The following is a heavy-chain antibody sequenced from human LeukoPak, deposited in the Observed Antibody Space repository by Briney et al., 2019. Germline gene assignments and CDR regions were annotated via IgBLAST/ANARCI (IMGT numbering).Heavy chain of an antibody. D-gene: IGHD5-24*01. CDR2: IKQDGSKK. CDR3: TRVGYIDEGIDY. CDR1: GFPFSSYW. J-gene: IGHJ4*02. Sequence: GGSLRLSCVASGFPFSSYWMTWVRQAPGKGLEWVANIKQDGSKKSYVDSVKGRFTISRDNAKNSLYLQMNSLRAEDTAIYYCTRVGYIDEGIDYWGEGTLVTVSS. V-gene: IGHV3-7*04.